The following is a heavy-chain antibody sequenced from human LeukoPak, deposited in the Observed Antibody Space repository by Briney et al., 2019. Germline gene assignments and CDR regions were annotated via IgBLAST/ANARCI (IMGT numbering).Heavy chain of an antibody. V-gene: IGHV1-18*01. D-gene: IGHD2-2*01. Sequence: ASVKVSCKASGYTFTSYGISWVRQAPGQGLEWMGWISAYNGNTNYAQKPQGRVTMTTDTSTSTAYMELRSLRSDDTAVYYSARVIRGIVVVPAAMFDYWGQGTLVTVSS. CDR1: GYTFTSYG. J-gene: IGHJ4*02. CDR3: ARVIRGIVVVPAAMFDY. CDR2: ISAYNGNT.